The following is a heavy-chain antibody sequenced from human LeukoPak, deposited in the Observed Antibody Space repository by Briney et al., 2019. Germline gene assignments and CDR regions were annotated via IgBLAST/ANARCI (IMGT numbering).Heavy chain of an antibody. CDR1: GYTFTSYY. CDR2: INPSGGST. J-gene: IGHJ2*01. CDR3: ARVLPEGYFDL. Sequence: ASVKVSCKASGYTFTSYYMHWVRQAPGQGLEWMGIINPSGGSTSYAQKFQGRVTMTRDTSTSTVYMELSSLRPEDTAVYYCARVLPEGYFDLWGRGTLVTVSS. V-gene: IGHV1-46*01.